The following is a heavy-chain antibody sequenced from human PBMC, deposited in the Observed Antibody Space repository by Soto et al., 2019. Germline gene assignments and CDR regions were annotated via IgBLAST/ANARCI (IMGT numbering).Heavy chain of an antibody. CDR1: GYTFTSYA. CDR3: ARDSPYGDKRSYHYYMAV. CDR2: INAGNGNT. J-gene: IGHJ6*03. V-gene: IGHV1-3*01. Sequence: GASVKVSFKASGYTFTSYAMHWVRQAPGQRLEWMGWINAGNGNTKYSQKFQGRATITRDTSASTAYMELNSLRAEDTAVYYCARDSPYGDKRSYHYYMAVWGKGTTVTGSS. D-gene: IGHD4-17*01.